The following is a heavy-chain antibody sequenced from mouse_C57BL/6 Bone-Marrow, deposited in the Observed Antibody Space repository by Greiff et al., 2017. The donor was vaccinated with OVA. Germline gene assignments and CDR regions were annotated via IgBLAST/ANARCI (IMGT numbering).Heavy chain of an antibody. D-gene: IGHD2-2*01. CDR3: ASEGVYYAYDSWIAD. CDR1: GYTFTDYN. J-gene: IGHJ3*01. V-gene: IGHV1-18*01. CDR2: INPNNGGT. Sequence: VQLQQSGPELVKPGASVKIPCKASGYTFTDYNMDWVKQSHGKSLEWIGDINPNNGGTIYNQQFKGQATLTVAKSSSTAYMECRSLTSEDTAVYDCASEGVYYAYDSWIADWGQGTLVTVSA.